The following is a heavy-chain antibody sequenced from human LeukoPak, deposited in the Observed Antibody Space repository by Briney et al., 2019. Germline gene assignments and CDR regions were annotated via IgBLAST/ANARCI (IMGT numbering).Heavy chain of an antibody. V-gene: IGHV3-21*01. Sequence: PGGSLRLSCAASGFTFSSYSMNWVRQAPGKGLEWVSSISSSSSYIYYADSVKGRFTISRDNAKNSLYLQMNSLRAEDTAVYYCARGDAYDSRNENAFDIWGQGTMVTVSS. D-gene: IGHD3-22*01. CDR2: ISSSSSYI. CDR3: ARGDAYDSRNENAFDI. CDR1: GFTFSSYS. J-gene: IGHJ3*02.